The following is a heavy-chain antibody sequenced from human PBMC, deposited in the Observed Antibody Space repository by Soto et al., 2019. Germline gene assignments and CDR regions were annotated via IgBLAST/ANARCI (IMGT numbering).Heavy chain of an antibody. CDR2: IKSKTDGGTT. D-gene: IGHD3-3*01. J-gene: IGHJ6*03. Sequence: GGSLRLWCAAAGVTFGNAVGSSVRQAPGKGLEWVGRIKSKTDGGTTDYAAPVKGRFTISRDDSKNTLYLQMNSLKTEDTAVYYCTTDGARNRYYDSWSGYSPYYYYMDVWGKGTTVTVSS. CDR1: GVTFGNAV. V-gene: IGHV3-15*01. CDR3: TTDGARNRYYDSWSGYSPYYYYMDV.